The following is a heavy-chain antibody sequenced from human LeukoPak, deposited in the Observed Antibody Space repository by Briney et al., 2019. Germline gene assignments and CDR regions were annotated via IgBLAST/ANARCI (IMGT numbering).Heavy chain of an antibody. CDR1: GFTFSSYG. CDR2: ISYDGSNK. CDR3: ARALTYYYGSGSTG. D-gene: IGHD3-10*01. Sequence: EPGRSLRLSCAASGFTFSSYGMHWVRQAPGKGLEWVAVISYDGSNKYYADSVKGRFTISRDNSKNTLYLQMNSLRAEDTAVYYCARALTYYYGSGSTGWGQGTLVTVSS. V-gene: IGHV3-30*03. J-gene: IGHJ4*02.